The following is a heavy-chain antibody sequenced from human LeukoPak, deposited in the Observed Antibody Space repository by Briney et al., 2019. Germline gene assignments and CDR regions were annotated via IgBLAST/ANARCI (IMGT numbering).Heavy chain of an antibody. Sequence: ASVTVSCKASGYRFTSYDMHWVRQAPGQGLEWMGIINPSGGSTSYAHRFQGRVAMTRDTSTTTVYMEVNSLTSEDTAVYFCARDGPTAAPFDYWGQGTLVTVSS. D-gene: IGHD2-2*01. J-gene: IGHJ4*02. CDR1: GYRFTSYD. CDR2: INPSGGST. V-gene: IGHV1-46*01. CDR3: ARDGPTAAPFDY.